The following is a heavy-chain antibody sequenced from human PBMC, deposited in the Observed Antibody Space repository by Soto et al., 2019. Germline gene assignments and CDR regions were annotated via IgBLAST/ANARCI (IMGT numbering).Heavy chain of an antibody. Sequence: QVQFVESGGGVVQPGTSLRLACEASGFNFGAYGMHWVRQAPGKGLEWVAVISHDGTKTYYSDSVKGRFTVSRDNSKNMLYVQMVSLRPDDTAVYSCAKDRRDAYTTCSRCYGVDVWGQGTTVTVSS. CDR2: ISHDGTKT. D-gene: IGHD3-16*01. CDR3: AKDRRDAYTTCSRCYGVDV. CDR1: GFNFGAYG. J-gene: IGHJ6*02. V-gene: IGHV3-30*18.